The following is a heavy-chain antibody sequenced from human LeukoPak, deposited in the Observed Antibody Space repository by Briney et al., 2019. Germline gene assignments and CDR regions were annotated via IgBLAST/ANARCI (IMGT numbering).Heavy chain of an antibody. J-gene: IGHJ4*02. CDR3: VREGFDS. CDR1: GFNFANHA. Sequence: GGSLRLSCAASGFNFANHAMSWVRQTPGKGLEWVSAISGGGDITYYADSVTGRFTISRDNSRDTLFLQMHSLRPGDTAVYYCVREGFDSWGQGTLVTVSS. V-gene: IGHV3-23*01. CDR2: ISGGGDIT.